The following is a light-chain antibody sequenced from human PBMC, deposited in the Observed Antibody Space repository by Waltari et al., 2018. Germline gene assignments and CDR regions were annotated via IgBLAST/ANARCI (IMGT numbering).Light chain of an antibody. CDR2: ETS. Sequence: EIVLTQSPGTLSLSPGERATLSCRASQNVGRYLAWYQQKPGQAPSLLIHETSHRAAGIPARFSGSGSGTDFTLISSSLEPEDFAVFYCQQRANWPLTFGGGTKVEIK. J-gene: IGKJ4*01. CDR1: QNVGRY. CDR3: QQRANWPLT. V-gene: IGKV3-11*01.